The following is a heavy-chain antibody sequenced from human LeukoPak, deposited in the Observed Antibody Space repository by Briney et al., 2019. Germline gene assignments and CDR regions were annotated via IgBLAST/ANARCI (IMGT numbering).Heavy chain of an antibody. V-gene: IGHV3-30*04. Sequence: PGGSLRLSCAASGFTFSSYAMHWVRQAPGKGLEWVAVISYDGSNKYYADSVKGRFTISRDNSKNTLYLQVNSLRAEDTAVYYCARAAYSNYVGYYYGMDVWGQGTTVTVSS. CDR1: GFTFSSYA. J-gene: IGHJ6*02. D-gene: IGHD4-11*01. CDR2: ISYDGSNK. CDR3: ARAAYSNYVGYYYGMDV.